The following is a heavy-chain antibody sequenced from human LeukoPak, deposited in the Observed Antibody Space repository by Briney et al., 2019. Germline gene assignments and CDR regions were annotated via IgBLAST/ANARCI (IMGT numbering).Heavy chain of an antibody. V-gene: IGHV3-23*01. CDR1: GFTFSSYG. CDR2: ISGSGGST. J-gene: IGHJ4*02. CDR3: ARDYDSSGYYQANFDY. D-gene: IGHD3-22*01. Sequence: PGGSLRLSCAASGFTFSSYGMHWVRQAPGKGLEWVSAISGSGGSTYYADSVKGRFTISRDNSKNTLYLQMNSLRAEDTAVYYCARDYDSSGYYQANFDYWGQGTLVTVSS.